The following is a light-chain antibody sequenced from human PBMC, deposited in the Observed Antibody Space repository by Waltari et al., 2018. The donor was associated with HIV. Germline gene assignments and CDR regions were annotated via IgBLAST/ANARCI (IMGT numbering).Light chain of an antibody. J-gene: IGLJ2*01. CDR3: QSYDSSLSGPV. CDR1: SSNIGAGYD. Sequence: QSVLTPPPSVSGAPGQRVTISCTGSSSNIGAGYDVHWYPQLPGTAPKLPIYRNSPRPSGVPDRFSGSKSGTSASLAITGLQAEDEADYYCQSYDSSLSGPVFGGGTKLTVL. V-gene: IGLV1-40*01. CDR2: RNS.